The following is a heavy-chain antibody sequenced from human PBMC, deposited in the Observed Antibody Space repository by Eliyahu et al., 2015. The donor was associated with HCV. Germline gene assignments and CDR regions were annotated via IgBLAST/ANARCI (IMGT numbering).Heavy chain of an antibody. CDR2: ISSSSSYI. Sequence: VEWVSSISSSSSYIYYADSVKGRFTISRDNAKNSLYLQMNSLRAEDTAVYYCARARGSYGMDVWGQGTTVTVSS. CDR3: ARARGSYGMDV. V-gene: IGHV3-21*01. J-gene: IGHJ6*02.